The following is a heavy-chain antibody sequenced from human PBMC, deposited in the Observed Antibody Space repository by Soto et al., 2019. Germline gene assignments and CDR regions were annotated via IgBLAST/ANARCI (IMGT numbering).Heavy chain of an antibody. J-gene: IGHJ6*02. CDR1: GFTFILNI. CDR3: ARAVTWGLDV. CDR2: ISRSSTGI. Sequence: EVQLVESGGGWLQPGGSLRLSCPASGFTFILNIRTGVRQAPGKGLEWVSYISRSSTGIHYADSVKGRFTISRDDATNSMHLQMNSLRDGDTAVYYCARAVTWGLDVWGQGTTVSISS. D-gene: IGHD3-10*01. V-gene: IGHV3-48*02.